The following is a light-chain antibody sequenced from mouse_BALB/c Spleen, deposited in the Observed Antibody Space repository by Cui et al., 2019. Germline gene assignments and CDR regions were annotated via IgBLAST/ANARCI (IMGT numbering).Light chain of an antibody. V-gene: IGKV4-68*01. Sequence: QLLLTQSPPLMSASPGEKVTMTCSASSSVSYMYWYQQKPRASPKPWIYLTSNLASGVPARFSGSGSGTSYSLTISSMETEDAATYYCQQWSSNPPTFGGGTKLEIK. J-gene: IGKJ2*01. CDR1: SSVSY. CDR3: QQWSSNPPT. CDR2: LTS.